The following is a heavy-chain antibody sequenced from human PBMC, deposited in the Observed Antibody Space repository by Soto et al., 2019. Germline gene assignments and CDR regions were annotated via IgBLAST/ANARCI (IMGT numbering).Heavy chain of an antibody. D-gene: IGHD3-9*01. CDR3: AKVQYDDILTGHFDY. CDR2: ISYDGSNK. CDR1: GFTFSSYG. Sequence: GGSLRLSCAASGFTFSSYGMHWVRQAPGKGLEWVAVISYDGSNKYYADSVKGRFTISRDNSKNTLYLQMNSLRAEDTAVYYCAKVQYDDILTGHFDYWGQGTLVTVSS. V-gene: IGHV3-30*18. J-gene: IGHJ4*02.